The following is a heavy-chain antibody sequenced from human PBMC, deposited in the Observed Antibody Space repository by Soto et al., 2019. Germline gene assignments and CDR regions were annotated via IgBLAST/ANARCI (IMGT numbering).Heavy chain of an antibody. V-gene: IGHV5-10-1*01. J-gene: IGHJ6*02. CDR1: GYSFTSYW. D-gene: IGHD3-22*01. CDR2: IDPSDSYT. Sequence: PGESLKISCKGSGYSFTSYWISWVLQIPWKGLEWMGRIDPSDSYTNYSPSFQGHVTISADKSISTAYLQWSSLKASDTAMYYCARPFLGLVVGGWGMAGWGQGTTVTVSS. CDR3: ARPFLGLVVGGWGMAG.